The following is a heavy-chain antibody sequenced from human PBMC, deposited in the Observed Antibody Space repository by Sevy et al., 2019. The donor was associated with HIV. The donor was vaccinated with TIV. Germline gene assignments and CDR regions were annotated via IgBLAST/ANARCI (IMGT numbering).Heavy chain of an antibody. CDR3: AREGGYDFSWYFDY. J-gene: IGHJ4*02. CDR2: IKQDGSEK. CDR1: GFTFSSYW. D-gene: IGHD5-12*01. Sequence: GGSLRLSCAASGFTFSSYWMSWVRQAPGKGLEWVANIKQDGSEKYYVDSVKGRFTISRDNAKNSLYLQMNSLRAEDTAVYYCAREGGYDFSWYFDYWGQGTLVTVSS. V-gene: IGHV3-7*01.